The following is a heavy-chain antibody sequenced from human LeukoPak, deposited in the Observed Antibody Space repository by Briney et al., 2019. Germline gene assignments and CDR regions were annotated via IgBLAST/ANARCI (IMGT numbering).Heavy chain of an antibody. Sequence: PGGSLRLSCAASGFNVSSNYMSWVRQAPGKGLEWVSVIYSGGSTYYADSVKGRLNISRDNSKNTLYLQMNSLRAEDTAVYYCAREMWDSYGYVDYWGQGTLVTVSS. J-gene: IGHJ4*02. CDR2: IYSGGST. CDR3: AREMWDSYGYVDY. D-gene: IGHD5-18*01. CDR1: GFNVSSNY. V-gene: IGHV3-66*01.